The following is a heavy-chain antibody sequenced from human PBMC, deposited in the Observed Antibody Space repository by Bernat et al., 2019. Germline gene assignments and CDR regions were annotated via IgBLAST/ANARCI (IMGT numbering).Heavy chain of an antibody. CDR1: GFTFSSYG. D-gene: IGHD5-24*01. CDR2: IRYDGSNK. Sequence: QVQLVESGGGVVQPGGSLRLSCAASGFTFSSYGMHWVRQAPGKGLEWVAFIRYDGSNKYYADCVKGRFTISRDNSKNTLYLQMNSLRAEDTAVYYCAKCQAERWLQLPTGAWGQGTLVTVSS. J-gene: IGHJ4*02. V-gene: IGHV3-30*02. CDR3: AKCQAERWLQLPTGA.